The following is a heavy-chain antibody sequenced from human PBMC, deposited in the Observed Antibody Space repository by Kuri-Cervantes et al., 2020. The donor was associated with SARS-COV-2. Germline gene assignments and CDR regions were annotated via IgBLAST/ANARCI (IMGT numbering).Heavy chain of an antibody. J-gene: IGHJ4*02. CDR1: GFTFSSYA. D-gene: IGHD2-2*01. Sequence: GGSLRLSCAASGFTFSSYAMSWIRQPPGKGLEWVSAISGSGGSTYYADSVKGRFTISRDNSKNTLYLQMNSLRAEDTAVYYCAKAGKKEGYCSSTSCYLDSDYWGQGTLVTVSS. CDR3: AKAGKKEGYCSSTSCYLDSDY. V-gene: IGHV3-23*01. CDR2: ISGSGGST.